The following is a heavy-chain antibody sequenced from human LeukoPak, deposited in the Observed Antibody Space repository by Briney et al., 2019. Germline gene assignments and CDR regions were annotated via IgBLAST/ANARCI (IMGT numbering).Heavy chain of an antibody. CDR1: GDSLSSYYW. J-gene: IGHJ4*02. V-gene: IGHV2-5*08. CDR3: SHSRDSSGSHY. D-gene: IGHD6-19*01. CDR2: IYWDDDK. Sequence: PTETLSLTCSVSGDSLSSYYWSSVPQPPGKAVEWLALIYWDDDKRYSPSLKSRLTITKDTSKNQVALKMTMRDPVETATYFCSHSRDSSGSHYWGQGTLVTVSS.